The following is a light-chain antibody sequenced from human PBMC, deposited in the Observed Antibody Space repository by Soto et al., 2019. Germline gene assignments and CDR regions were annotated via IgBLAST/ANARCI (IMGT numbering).Light chain of an antibody. V-gene: IGKV3-20*01. CDR3: QQYGSSPWT. CDR2: GAS. J-gene: IGKJ1*01. Sequence: EIVLTQSPGTLSLSPGERATLSCRASQSVSSSYLAWYQQKPGQAPRPLIYGASSRAIGIPDRFSGSGSGTDFTLTISRLEPEDFAVYYCQQYGSSPWTFVQGTRWIS. CDR1: QSVSSSY.